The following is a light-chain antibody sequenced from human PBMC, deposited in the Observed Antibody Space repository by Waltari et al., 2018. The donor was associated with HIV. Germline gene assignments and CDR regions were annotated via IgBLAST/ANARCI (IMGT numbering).Light chain of an antibody. J-gene: IGLJ2*01. CDR2: KDS. CDR1: ALPKQY. Sequence: SYELTQPPSVSVSPGQTARSTCSGDALPKQYAYWYQQKPGQAPVLGIYKDSERPSGNPERFSGSSSGTTVTLTISGVQAEDEADYYCQSADSSGTYVVFGGGTKLTVL. V-gene: IGLV3-25*03. CDR3: QSADSSGTYVV.